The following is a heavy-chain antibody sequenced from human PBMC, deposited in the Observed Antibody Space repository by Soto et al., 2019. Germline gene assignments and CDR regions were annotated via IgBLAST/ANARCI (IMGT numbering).Heavy chain of an antibody. Sequence: EVQLVESGGGLVQPGGSLRLSCAASGFTFSSYSMNWVRQAPGKGLEWVSYISSSSSTIYYADSVKGRFTISRDNAKNSLYLQMSSLRAEDTAVYYCAREELRFLEWLLSFDYWGQGTLVTVSS. CDR1: GFTFSSYS. CDR2: ISSSSSTI. CDR3: AREELRFLEWLLSFDY. V-gene: IGHV3-48*01. J-gene: IGHJ4*02. D-gene: IGHD3-3*01.